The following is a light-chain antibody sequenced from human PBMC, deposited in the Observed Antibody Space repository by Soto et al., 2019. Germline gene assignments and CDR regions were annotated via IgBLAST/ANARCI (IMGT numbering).Light chain of an antibody. J-gene: IGLJ1*01. CDR3: CSYAGTNTFV. V-gene: IGLV2-23*01. CDR2: EGN. Sequence: QSALTQPASVSGSPGQSITISCTGTSSDVGSYNLVSWYQQLPGKAPKLMIYEGNKRPSGVSNRFSGSKSANTASLTISGLQTEDEADYYCCSYAGTNTFVFGTGTKLTVL. CDR1: SSDVGSYNL.